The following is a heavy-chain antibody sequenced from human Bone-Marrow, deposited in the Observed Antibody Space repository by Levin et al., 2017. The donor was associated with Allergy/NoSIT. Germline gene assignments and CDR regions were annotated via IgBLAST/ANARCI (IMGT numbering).Heavy chain of an antibody. CDR1: GFIFSKNW. J-gene: IGHJ4*02. Sequence: GGSLRLSCEVSGFIFSKNWMNWVRQAPGKGLEWVAKIKQDGSETFYVDSVKGRFTISRDNAKNLLFLHMNSLRADDTAVYYCANGTGLGYWGQGTLVTVSS. CDR2: IKQDGSET. CDR3: ANGTGLGY. V-gene: IGHV3-7*01.